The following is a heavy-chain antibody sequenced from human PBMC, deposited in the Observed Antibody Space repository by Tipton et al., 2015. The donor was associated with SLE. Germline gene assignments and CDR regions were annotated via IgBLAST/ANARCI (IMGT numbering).Heavy chain of an antibody. CDR1: GDSVSSNSAA. J-gene: IGHJ4*02. CDR3: AGGDYHGSVSYIGY. Sequence: GLVKPSQTLSLTCAISGDSVSSNSAAWNWIRQSPSRGLEWLGRTYYMSKWYNDYAVSVKSRIIINPDTSKNQFSLKLSSVTAADTAVYYCAGGDYHGSVSYIGYWGQGSLVTVSS. V-gene: IGHV6-1*01. D-gene: IGHD3-10*01. CDR2: TYYMSKWYN.